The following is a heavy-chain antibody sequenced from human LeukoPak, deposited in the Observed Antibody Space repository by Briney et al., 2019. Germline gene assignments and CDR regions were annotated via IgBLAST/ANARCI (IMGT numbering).Heavy chain of an antibody. J-gene: IGHJ6*02. D-gene: IGHD2-21*01. CDR2: IKSKTDGGTT. V-gene: IGHV3-15*01. CDR1: GFAFSNAW. CDR3: TTIARYYYYGMDV. Sequence: PGGSLRLSCAASGFAFSNAWMSWVRQAPGKGLEWVGRIKSKTDGGTTDYAAPVKGRFTISRDDSKNTLYLQMNSLKTEDTAVYYCTTIARYYYYGMDVWGQGTTVTVS.